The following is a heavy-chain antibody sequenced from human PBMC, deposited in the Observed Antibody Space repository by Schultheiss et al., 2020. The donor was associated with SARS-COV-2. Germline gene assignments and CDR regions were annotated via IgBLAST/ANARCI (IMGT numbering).Heavy chain of an antibody. V-gene: IGHV3-33*08. Sequence: GGSLRLSCGASGFIFSSCGMHWVRQAPGKGLEWVAVIWYDGSNKYYADSVKGRFTISRDNSKNTLYLQMNSLRDDDTAVYHCARGAGSGMVWLGEFVYLAVWGQGTTVTVSS. J-gene: IGHJ6*02. D-gene: IGHD3-10*01. CDR2: IWYDGSNK. CDR3: ARGAGSGMVWLGEFVYLAV. CDR1: GFIFSSCG.